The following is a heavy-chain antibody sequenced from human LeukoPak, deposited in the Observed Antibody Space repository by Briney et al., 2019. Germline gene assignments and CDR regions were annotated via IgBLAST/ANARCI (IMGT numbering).Heavy chain of an antibody. J-gene: IGHJ4*02. V-gene: IGHV3-64*01. CDR2: VSSTGGST. D-gene: IGHD6-13*01. CDR3: ARGGSSSSSPGDY. CDR1: GFTFTNYA. Sequence: GGSLRLSCAASGFTFTNYAMHWVRQAPGRGLEYVSAVSSTGGSTYYANSVKGRFTISRDNSKSTLYLQMGSLTAEDMAVYYCARGGSSSSSPGDYWGQGTLVTVSS.